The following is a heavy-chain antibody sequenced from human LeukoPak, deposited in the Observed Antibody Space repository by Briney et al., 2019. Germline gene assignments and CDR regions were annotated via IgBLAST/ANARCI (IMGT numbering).Heavy chain of an antibody. V-gene: IGHV4-61*01. CDR3: ARDTHYYDILTGYMIESGFDY. J-gene: IGHJ4*02. Sequence: SETLSLTCTVSGVSISSSNSYWGWIRQPPGKGLEWIGYIYYSGSTNYNPSLKSRVTISVDTSKNQFSLKLSSVTAADTAVYYCARDTHYYDILTGYMIESGFDYWGQGTLVTVSS. D-gene: IGHD3-9*01. CDR1: GVSISSSNSY. CDR2: IYYSGST.